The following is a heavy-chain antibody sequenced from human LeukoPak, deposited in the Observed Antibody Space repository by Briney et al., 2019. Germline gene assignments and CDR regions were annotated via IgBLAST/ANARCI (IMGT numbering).Heavy chain of an antibody. D-gene: IGHD7-27*01. J-gene: IGHJ4*02. CDR2: IYHSGST. CDR1: GYSISSGYL. CDR3: AQDATTGDLKS. V-gene: IGHV4-38-2*02. Sequence: PSETLSLTCTVSGYSISSGYLWGWILQPPGKGLEWIGSIYHSGSTFYNPSLKSRVSISVDTSKNQFSLKLRSVTAADTAVYYCAQDATTGDLKSWGQGTLVTVSS.